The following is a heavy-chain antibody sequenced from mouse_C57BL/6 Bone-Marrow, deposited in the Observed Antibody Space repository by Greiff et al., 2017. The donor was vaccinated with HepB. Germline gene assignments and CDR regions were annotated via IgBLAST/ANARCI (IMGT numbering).Heavy chain of an antibody. CDR2: IDPSDSYT. CDR3: ARLGLYFDY. V-gene: IGHV1-69*01. Sequence: QVQLQQSGAELVMPGASVKLSCKASGYTFTSYWMHWVKQRPGQGLEWIGEIDPSDSYTNYNQKFKGKSTLTVDKSSSTAYMQLSSLTSEDSAVYYCARLGLYFDYWGQGTTLTVSS. CDR1: GYTFTSYW. D-gene: IGHD4-1*01. J-gene: IGHJ2*01.